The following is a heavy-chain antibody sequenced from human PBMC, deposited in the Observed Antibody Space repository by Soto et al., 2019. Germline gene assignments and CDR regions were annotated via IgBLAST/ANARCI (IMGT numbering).Heavy chain of an antibody. D-gene: IGHD5-12*01. J-gene: IGHJ6*02. V-gene: IGHV1-69*02. CDR1: GGTFSSYT. CDR2: IIPILGIA. Sequence: QVQLVQSGAEVKKPGSSVKVSCKASGGTFSSYTISWVRQAPGQGLEWMGRIIPILGIANYAQKLQGRVTTTAHKSTSTADMELSCLRSEGTAVYYCAGVMSGYPTRGMDVWGHGATVTVS. CDR3: AGVMSGYPTRGMDV.